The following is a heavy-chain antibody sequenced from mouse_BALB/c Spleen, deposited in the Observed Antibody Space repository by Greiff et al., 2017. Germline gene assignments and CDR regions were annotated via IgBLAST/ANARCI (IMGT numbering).Heavy chain of an antibody. CDR2: IDPANGNT. V-gene: IGHV14-3*02. CDR1: GFNIKDTY. Sequence: VQLQQSGAELVKPGASVKLSCTASGFNIKDTYMHWVKQRPEQGLEWIGRIDPANGNTKYDPKFQGKATITADTSSNTAYLQLSSLTSEDTAVYYCARPTGTGAMDYWGQGTSVTVSS. D-gene: IGHD4-1*02. CDR3: ARPTGTGAMDY. J-gene: IGHJ4*01.